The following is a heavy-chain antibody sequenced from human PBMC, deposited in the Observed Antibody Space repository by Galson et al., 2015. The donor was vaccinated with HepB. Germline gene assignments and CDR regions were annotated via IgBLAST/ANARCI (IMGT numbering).Heavy chain of an antibody. CDR1: GGTFSSYA. Sequence: SVKVSCKASGGTFSSYAISWVRQAPGQGLEWMGGIIPIFGTANYAQKFQGRVTITADESTSTAYMELSSLRSEDTAVYYCARGVRNYVWGSYRESPYAFDIWGQGTMVTVSS. J-gene: IGHJ3*02. CDR3: ARGVRNYVWGSYRESPYAFDI. V-gene: IGHV1-69*13. CDR2: IIPIFGTA. D-gene: IGHD3-16*02.